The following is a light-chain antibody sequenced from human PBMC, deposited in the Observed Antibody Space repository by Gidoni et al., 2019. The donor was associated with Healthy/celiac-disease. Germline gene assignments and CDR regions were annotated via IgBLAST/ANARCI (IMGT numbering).Light chain of an antibody. CDR2: GAS. CDR3: QQYNNWPQT. CDR1: QSVSSN. Sequence: EIVMTQSPATLSVSPGERATLSCRASQSVSSNLAWYQQTPGQAPRLLIYGASTRATVIPARFSGSESGTEFTLTISSLQSEAFAVYYCQQYNNWPQTFGQGTKLEIK. V-gene: IGKV3-15*01. J-gene: IGKJ2*01.